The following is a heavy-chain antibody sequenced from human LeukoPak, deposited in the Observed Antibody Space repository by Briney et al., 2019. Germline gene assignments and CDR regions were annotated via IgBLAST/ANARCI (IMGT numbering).Heavy chain of an antibody. Sequence: ASVKGSSKASVGIFSSYAISWVRQAPGDGLEWMGGISPIFGTTNYAQKFQGRVKITTNNATSTAHMELSSLRSDDTAVYYCARSVTVVRGVLRETYHASDIWGQGTVVIVSS. CDR3: ARSVTVVRGVLRETYHASDI. D-gene: IGHD3-10*01. V-gene: IGHV1-69*05. J-gene: IGHJ3*02. CDR2: ISPIFGTT. CDR1: VGIFSSYA.